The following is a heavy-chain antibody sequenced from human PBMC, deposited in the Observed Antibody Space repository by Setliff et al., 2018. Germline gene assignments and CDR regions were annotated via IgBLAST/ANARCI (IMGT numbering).Heavy chain of an antibody. J-gene: IGHJ4*02. V-gene: IGHV4-59*06. D-gene: IGHD6-19*01. CDR2: IHYSGSTS. CDR1: GGSIGPHY. CDR3: ARGRAGHSGH. Sequence: SETLSLTCTVSGGSIGPHYWSWIRQAPGKGLEWIGYIHYSGSTSYYNPSLKSRVTISVDTSKNQFSLKLSSVTAADTAVYYCARGRAGHSGHWGQGTLVTVSS.